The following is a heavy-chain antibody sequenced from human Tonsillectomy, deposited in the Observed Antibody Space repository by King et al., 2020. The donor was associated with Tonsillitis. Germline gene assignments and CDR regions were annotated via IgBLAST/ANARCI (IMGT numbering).Heavy chain of an antibody. D-gene: IGHD3-22*01. CDR1: GFTFSSYW. CDR3: AGYYDGSGYNDGFDI. J-gene: IGHJ3*02. V-gene: IGHV3-7*03. Sequence: VQLVESGGGLVHPGGSLRLSCAASGFTFSSYWMSWVRQAPGKGLEWVANIKEYGTEKYYVDSVKGRFTISRDNAKNSLYLQMNSLRVEDTAVYYCAGYYDGSGYNDGFDIWGQGTMVTVSS. CDR2: IKEYGTEK.